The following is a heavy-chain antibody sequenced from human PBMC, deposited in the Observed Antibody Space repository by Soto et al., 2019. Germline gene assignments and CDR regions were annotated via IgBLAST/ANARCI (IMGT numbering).Heavy chain of an antibody. CDR1: GGSITNYY. D-gene: IGHD3-10*01. CDR3: ARHGFGPLHGLVDV. J-gene: IGHJ6*02. Sequence: QVQLQESGPGLVKPSETLSLTCTVSGGSITNYYCSWFRQPPGKGLEWIGYINYDGYSAYNLSLKXXVXXSMDASKTQSSLLLESVTATDTAVYYCARHGFGPLHGLVDVWGPGTTVIVSS. CDR2: INYDGYS. V-gene: IGHV4-59*08.